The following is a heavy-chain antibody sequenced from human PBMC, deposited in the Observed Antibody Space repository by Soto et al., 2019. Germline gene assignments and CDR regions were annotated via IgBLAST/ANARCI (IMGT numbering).Heavy chain of an antibody. Sequence: GGSLRLSCAASGFTFSSYAMSWVRQAPGKGLEWVSAISGSGGSTYYADSVKGRFTISRDNSKNTLYLQMNSLRAEDTAVYYCARARNGDFHWDSWGQGTLVTVSS. CDR1: GFTFSSYA. J-gene: IGHJ4*02. V-gene: IGHV3-23*01. CDR3: ARARNGDFHWDS. CDR2: ISGSGGST. D-gene: IGHD4-17*01.